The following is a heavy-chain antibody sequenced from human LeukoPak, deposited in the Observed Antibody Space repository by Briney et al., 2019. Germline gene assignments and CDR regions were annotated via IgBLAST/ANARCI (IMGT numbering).Heavy chain of an antibody. CDR2: VGTDGSST. Sequence: GGSLRLSCVASGFTFSNYWMDWVRHVPGKGTVWVSRVGTDGSSTAYADDVEGRFTISRDNAKNTLYLQMNSLRVEDTAVYYCARDKYGGNSNAFDIWGQGTLVTVSS. CDR1: GFTFSNYW. J-gene: IGHJ3*02. D-gene: IGHD4-23*01. V-gene: IGHV3-74*03. CDR3: ARDKYGGNSNAFDI.